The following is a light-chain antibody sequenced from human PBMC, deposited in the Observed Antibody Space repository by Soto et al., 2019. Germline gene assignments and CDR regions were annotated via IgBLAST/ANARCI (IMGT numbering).Light chain of an antibody. CDR2: DVS. J-gene: IGLJ1*01. CDR1: SSDVGGYNY. V-gene: IGLV2-14*01. Sequence: QSALTQPASVSGSPGQSITISCTGTSSDVGGYNYVSWYQQHPGKAPKLMIYDVSNRPSGVSNRFSGFKSGNTASLTISGLQAEDEADSYCRSYTSSSTRVFGAGTKRTVL. CDR3: RSYTSSSTRV.